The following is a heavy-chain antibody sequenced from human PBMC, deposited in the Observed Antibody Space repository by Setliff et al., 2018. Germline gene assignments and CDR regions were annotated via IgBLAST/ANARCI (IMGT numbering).Heavy chain of an antibody. CDR1: ESTFSSFG. CDR3: AKASLAYSFGYYFDS. CDR2: IRYDGSYE. V-gene: IGHV3-30*02. J-gene: IGHJ4*01. D-gene: IGHD5-18*01. Sequence: GGSLRLSCTASESTFSSFGMHWVRQAPGKGLEWVGFIRYDGSYEYYADSVQGRFTISRDNSKNTLFLHMNNLRPEDTALYYCAKASLAYSFGYYFDSWGQGALVTAPQ.